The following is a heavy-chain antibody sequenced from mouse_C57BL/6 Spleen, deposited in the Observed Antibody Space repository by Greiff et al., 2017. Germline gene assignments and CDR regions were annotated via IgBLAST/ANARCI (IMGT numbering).Heavy chain of an antibody. CDR3: ARRDWDVGAY. CDR1: GYTFTSYW. Sequence: QVQLQQPGAELVMPGASVKLSCKASGYTFTSYWMHWVKQRPGQGLEWIGEIDPSDSYTNYNQKFKGKSTLTVDKSSSTAYMQLSSLTSEDAAVYYCARRDWDVGAYWGQGTLVTVSA. D-gene: IGHD4-1*01. J-gene: IGHJ3*01. V-gene: IGHV1-69*01. CDR2: IDPSDSYT.